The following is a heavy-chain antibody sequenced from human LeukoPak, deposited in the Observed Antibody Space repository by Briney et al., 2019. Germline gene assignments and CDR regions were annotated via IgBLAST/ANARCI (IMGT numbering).Heavy chain of an antibody. J-gene: IGHJ4*02. CDR3: VLGATNFIAAAGGYFDY. Sequence: PGGSLRLSCSASGFTFSSYAMHWVRQAPGKGLEYVSAISSNGGSTYYADSVKGRFTISRDNSKNTLYLQMSSLRAEDTAVYYCVLGATNFIAAAGGYFDYWGQGTLGTVSS. D-gene: IGHD6-13*01. CDR1: GFTFSSYA. CDR2: ISSNGGST. V-gene: IGHV3-64D*06.